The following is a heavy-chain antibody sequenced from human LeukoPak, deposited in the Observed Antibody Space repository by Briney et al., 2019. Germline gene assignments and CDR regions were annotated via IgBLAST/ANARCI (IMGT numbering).Heavy chain of an antibody. V-gene: IGHV3-53*01. CDR2: IYSGGST. J-gene: IGHJ4*02. D-gene: IGHD6-19*01. Sequence: GGSLRLSCAASGFTVSSNYMSWVRQAPGKGLEWVSVIYSGGSTYYADSVKGRFTISRGNSKNTLYLQMNSLRAEDTAVYYCAGRRSSGWYAYWGQGTLVTVSS. CDR1: GFTVSSNY. CDR3: AGRRSSGWYAY.